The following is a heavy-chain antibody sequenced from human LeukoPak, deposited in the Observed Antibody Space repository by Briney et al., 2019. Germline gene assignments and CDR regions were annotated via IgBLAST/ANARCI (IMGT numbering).Heavy chain of an antibody. CDR1: GYTFTGYY. Sequence: ASVKVSCQASGYTFTGYYMLWVGPAPGQGLEWVGWINPTSCSTNYPHNFQGRVTMTRDTSISTAYMELSRLRSDDTGVYYCARDAGYCSGGSGFQDYWGQGTLVTVSS. V-gene: IGHV1-2*02. D-gene: IGHD2-15*01. CDR3: ARDAGYCSGGSGFQDY. CDR2: INPTSCST. J-gene: IGHJ4*02.